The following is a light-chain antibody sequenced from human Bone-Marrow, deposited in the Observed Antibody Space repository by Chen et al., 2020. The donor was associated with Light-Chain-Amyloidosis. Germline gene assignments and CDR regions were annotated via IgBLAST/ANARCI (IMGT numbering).Light chain of an antibody. Sequence: SYVLTQPSSVSVAPGQTATIACGGNNIGSTSVNWYQQTPGQAPLLVVYDDSGRPSGIPERLSGSNSGTTATLNSSRVEDGDEADYYCQVWDRSSDRPMFGGGTKLTVL. V-gene: IGLV3-21*02. CDR1: NIGSTS. J-gene: IGLJ3*02. CDR2: DDS. CDR3: QVWDRSSDRPM.